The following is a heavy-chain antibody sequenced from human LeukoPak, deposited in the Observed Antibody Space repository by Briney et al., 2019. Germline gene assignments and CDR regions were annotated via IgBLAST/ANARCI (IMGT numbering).Heavy chain of an antibody. Sequence: GGSLRLSCAASGFTFSSCAMSWVRQAPGKGLEWVSAISGSGGSTYYADSVKGRFTISRDNSKNTLYLQMNSLRAEDTAVYYCAKVYGSGSYSYFDYWGQGTLVTVSS. D-gene: IGHD3-10*01. V-gene: IGHV3-23*01. J-gene: IGHJ4*02. CDR1: GFTFSSCA. CDR3: AKVYGSGSYSYFDY. CDR2: ISGSGGST.